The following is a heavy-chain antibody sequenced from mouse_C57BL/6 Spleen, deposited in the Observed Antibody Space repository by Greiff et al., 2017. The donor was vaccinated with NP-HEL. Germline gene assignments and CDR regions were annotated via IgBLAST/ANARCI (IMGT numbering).Heavy chain of an antibody. J-gene: IGHJ4*01. CDR1: GYTFTSYW. D-gene: IGHD2-2*01. V-gene: IGHV1-69*01. CDR3: ARSRMVTTYYYAMDY. Sequence: QVQLQQPGAELVMPGASVKLSCKASGYTFTSYWMHWVKQRPGQGLEWIGEIDPSDSYTNYNQKFKGKSTLTVDKSSSTAYMQLSSLTSEDSAVYYCARSRMVTTYYYAMDYWGQGTSVTVSS. CDR2: IDPSDSYT.